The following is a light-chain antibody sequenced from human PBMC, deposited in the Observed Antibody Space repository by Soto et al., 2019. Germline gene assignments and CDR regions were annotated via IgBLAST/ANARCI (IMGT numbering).Light chain of an antibody. CDR2: YDS. J-gene: IGLJ7*01. Sequence: SYELTQPPSVSVAPGKTASITCGGNNIGSKSVHWYQQKPGQAPILVIYYDSDRPSGIPERFSGSNSGNTATLTISRVEAEAEADYYCQGWDSSSDAVFGGGTQLTVL. V-gene: IGLV3-21*04. CDR3: QGWDSSSDAV. CDR1: NIGSKS.